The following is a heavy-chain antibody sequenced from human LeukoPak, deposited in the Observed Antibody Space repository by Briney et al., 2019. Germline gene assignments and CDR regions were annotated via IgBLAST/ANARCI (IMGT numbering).Heavy chain of an antibody. D-gene: IGHD3-10*01. CDR1: GFTFSSYS. CDR2: ISSSSSYI. V-gene: IGHV3-21*01. CDR3: ARAGHTDTYYYGSGSYPCDY. J-gene: IGHJ4*02. Sequence: GGSLRLSCAASGFTFSSYSVNWVRQAPGKGLEWVSSISSSSSYIYYADSVKGRFTISRDNAKDSLYLQMNSLRAGDTAWYYCARAGHTDTYYYGSGSYPCDYWGQGTLVTVSS.